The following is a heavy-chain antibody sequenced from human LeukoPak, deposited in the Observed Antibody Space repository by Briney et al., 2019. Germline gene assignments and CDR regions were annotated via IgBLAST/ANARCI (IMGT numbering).Heavy chain of an antibody. CDR3: ATPPYYYGSGSRFDY. CDR1: GYTLTELS. V-gene: IGHV1-24*01. CDR2: FDPEDGET. J-gene: IGHJ4*02. Sequence: ASVKVSCKVSGYTLTELSMHWVRQAPGKGLEWMGGFDPEDGETIYAQKFQGRVTMTEDTSTDTAYMELSSLRSEDTAVYYCATPPYYYGSGSRFDYWGQGTLVTVSS. D-gene: IGHD3-10*01.